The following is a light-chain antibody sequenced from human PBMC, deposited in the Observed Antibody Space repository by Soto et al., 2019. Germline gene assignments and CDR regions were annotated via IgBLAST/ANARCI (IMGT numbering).Light chain of an antibody. V-gene: IGKV1-5*01. CDR2: DAS. Sequence: DIQMTQSPSTLSASVGDRVTITCRASQSISSWLAWYQQKPGKAPKLLIYDASSLEGGVPSRFSGSGSGTEFTLTISSLQPDDFATYYCQQYNSYLGTFGQGTKVDI. J-gene: IGKJ1*01. CDR1: QSISSW. CDR3: QQYNSYLGT.